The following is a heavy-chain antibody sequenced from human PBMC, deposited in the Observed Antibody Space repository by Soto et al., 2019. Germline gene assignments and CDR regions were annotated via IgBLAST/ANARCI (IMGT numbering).Heavy chain of an antibody. J-gene: IGHJ4*02. CDR2: ISYDGSNK. D-gene: IGHD5-18*01. CDR1: GFTFSSYA. Sequence: PGGSLRLSCAASGFTFSSYAMHWFRQAPGKGLEWVAVISYDGSNKYYADSVKGRFTISRDNSKNTLYLQMNSLRAEDTAVYYCARVSHRGYSYGYPDYWGQGTLVTVSS. V-gene: IGHV3-30-3*01. CDR3: ARVSHRGYSYGYPDY.